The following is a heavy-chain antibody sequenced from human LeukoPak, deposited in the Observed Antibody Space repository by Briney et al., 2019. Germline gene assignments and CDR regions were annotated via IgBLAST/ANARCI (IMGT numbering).Heavy chain of an antibody. D-gene: IGHD3-22*01. CDR1: GGSFSGYY. CDR2: INHSGST. J-gene: IGHJ3*02. Sequence: SETLSLTCAVYGGSFSGYYWSWIRQPPGKGLEWIGEINHSGSTNYNPSLKSRVTISVDTSKNQFSLKLSSVTAADTAVYYCAANFDSSADDAFDIWGQGTMVTVSS. V-gene: IGHV4-34*01. CDR3: AANFDSSADDAFDI.